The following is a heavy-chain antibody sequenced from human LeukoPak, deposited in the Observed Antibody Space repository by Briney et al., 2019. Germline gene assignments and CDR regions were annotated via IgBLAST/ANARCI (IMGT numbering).Heavy chain of an antibody. J-gene: IGHJ4*02. CDR3: AKTWIMRGGLDY. CDR2: ISGRGGTT. CDR1: GFTFSNYG. D-gene: IGHD3-10*01. Sequence: GGSLRLSCAASGFTFSNYGMSWVRQAPGKGLEWVSGISGRGGTTYYADSVKGRFTISRDNSKNTLYLQMNSLRAEDTAVYYCAKTWIMRGGLDYWGQGTLVTVSS. V-gene: IGHV3-23*01.